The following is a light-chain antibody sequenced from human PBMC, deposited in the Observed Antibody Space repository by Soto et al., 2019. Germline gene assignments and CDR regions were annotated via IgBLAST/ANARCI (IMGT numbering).Light chain of an antibody. Sequence: EIVLTQSPGTLSLSPGERATLSCRASQSVSSSYLAWYQQKPGQAPRPLIYGASSSATGIPDRFSGSGSGTDFPLTISRLEPEDFAVYYCQQYGSSPYTFGQGTKLEIK. J-gene: IGKJ2*01. CDR1: QSVSSSY. V-gene: IGKV3-20*01. CDR3: QQYGSSPYT. CDR2: GAS.